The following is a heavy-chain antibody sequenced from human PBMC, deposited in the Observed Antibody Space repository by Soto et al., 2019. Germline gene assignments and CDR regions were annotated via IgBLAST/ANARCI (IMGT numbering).Heavy chain of an antibody. J-gene: IGHJ5*02. CDR1: GFTFSSYA. D-gene: IGHD2-2*01. V-gene: IGHV3-23*01. CDR3: AKDSVRHQLPHWGWFDP. CDR2: ISGSGGST. Sequence: GGSLRLSCAASGFTFSSYAMSWVRQAPGKGLEWVSAISGSGGSTYYADSVKGRFTISRDNSKNTLYLQMNSLRAEDTAVYYCAKDSVRHQLPHWGWFDPWGQGTLVTVSS.